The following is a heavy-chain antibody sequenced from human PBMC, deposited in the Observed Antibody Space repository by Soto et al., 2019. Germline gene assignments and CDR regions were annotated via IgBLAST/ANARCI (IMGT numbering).Heavy chain of an antibody. CDR2: INPNSGGT. J-gene: IGHJ6*02. CDR3: ARVLTYDFWSGYYSYGMDV. Sequence: ASVKVSCKASGYTFTGYYMHWVRQAPGQGLEWMGWINPNSGGTNYAQKFQGRVTMTRDTSISTAYMELSRLRSDDTAVYYCARVLTYDFWSGYYSYGMDVWGQGTTVT. V-gene: IGHV1-2*02. CDR1: GYTFTGYY. D-gene: IGHD3-3*01.